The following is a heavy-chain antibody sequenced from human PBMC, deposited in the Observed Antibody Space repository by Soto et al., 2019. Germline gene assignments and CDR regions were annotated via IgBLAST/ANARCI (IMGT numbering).Heavy chain of an antibody. V-gene: IGHV4-39*01. Sequence: PSETLCLTCAVFCACISGRYYYRAWLRQSPGEGPEGIVIVFYAGLTSFHPSLEIRVSVSVDTSKSQFSLKRRAVTAADTAVYYCATSQRGDNWNYFDHGGQGALVTVSS. CDR2: VFYAGLT. CDR1: CACISGRYYY. J-gene: IGHJ4*02. D-gene: IGHD1-20*01. CDR3: ATSQRGDNWNYFDH.